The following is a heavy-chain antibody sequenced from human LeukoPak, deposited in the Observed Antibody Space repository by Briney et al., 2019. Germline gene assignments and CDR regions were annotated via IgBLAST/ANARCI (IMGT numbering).Heavy chain of an antibody. J-gene: IGHJ4*02. CDR3: GSGSYYFDY. CDR1: GGSISSYY. D-gene: IGHD3-10*01. Sequence: SETLSLTYTVSGGSISSYYWSWIRQPPGKGLEWIGYIYYSGSTKYNPSLKSRVTISVDTSKNQFSLKLSSVTAADTAVYYCGSGSYYFDYWGQGTLVTVST. V-gene: IGHV4-59*08. CDR2: IYYSGST.